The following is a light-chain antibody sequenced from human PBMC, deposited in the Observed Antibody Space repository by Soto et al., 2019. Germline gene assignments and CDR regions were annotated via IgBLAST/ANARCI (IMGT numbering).Light chain of an antibody. J-gene: IGKJ1*01. CDR2: DAS. Sequence: EIVLTQSPGTLSLSPGERATLSCRASQSVSSSSLAWYPQKRGQAPRLLIHDASSRATGIPDRFSGSGSGTDFTLTISRLEPEDFAVYYCQQYGGSPRTFGQGTKVDI. V-gene: IGKV3-20*01. CDR3: QQYGGSPRT. CDR1: QSVSSSS.